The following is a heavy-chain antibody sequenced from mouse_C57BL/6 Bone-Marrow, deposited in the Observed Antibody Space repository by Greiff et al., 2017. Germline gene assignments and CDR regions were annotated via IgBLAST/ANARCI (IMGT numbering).Heavy chain of an antibody. D-gene: IGHD2-3*01. CDR3: TGSRRWLLRAMDY. V-gene: IGHV6-3*01. Sequence: EVKLVESGGGLVQPGGSMKLSCVASGFTFSNYWMNWVRQSPEKGLEWVAQIRLKSDNYATHYAESVKGRFTISSDDSKSSVYLQMNNLRAEDTGIYYCTGSRRWLLRAMDYWGQGTSVTVSS. J-gene: IGHJ4*01. CDR2: IRLKSDNYAT. CDR1: GFTFSNYW.